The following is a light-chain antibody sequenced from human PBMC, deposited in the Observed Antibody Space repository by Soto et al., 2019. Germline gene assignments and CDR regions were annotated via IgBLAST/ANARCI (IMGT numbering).Light chain of an antibody. Sequence: QSVLTQPPSVSAAPGQKVTISCSGSSSNIGNNFVSWYQQLTGTAPKLLVYDNNQRPSGIPDRFSGSKSGTSATLCITGLQTGDEADYYCGTWDSSLSAGVFGGGTKLTVL. J-gene: IGLJ3*02. CDR2: DNN. CDR1: SSNIGNNF. V-gene: IGLV1-51*02. CDR3: GTWDSSLSAGV.